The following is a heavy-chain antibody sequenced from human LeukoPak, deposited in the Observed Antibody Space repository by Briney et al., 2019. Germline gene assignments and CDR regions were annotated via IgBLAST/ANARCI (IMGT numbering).Heavy chain of an antibody. CDR3: ARTAARRFDY. J-gene: IGHJ4*02. CDR2: IIAYNGNT. D-gene: IGHD6-6*01. CDR1: GYTFTSYG. V-gene: IGHV1-18*01. Sequence: ASVKVSCKASGYTFTSYGFNWVRQAPGQGLEWMGWIIAYNGNTNYAQKLQGRVTMTTDTSTSTAYMELRSLRSDDTAVYYCARTAARRFDYWGQGTLVTVSS.